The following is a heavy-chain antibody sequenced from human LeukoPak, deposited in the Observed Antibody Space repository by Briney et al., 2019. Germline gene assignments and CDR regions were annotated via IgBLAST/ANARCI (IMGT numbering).Heavy chain of an antibody. CDR3: ARDKIVGATNFDY. V-gene: IGHV3-7*03. Sequence: GGSLRLSCAASGFTFSSYSMNWVRQVPGKGLEWVANIKQDGSEKYYVDSVKGRFTISRDNAKNSLYLQMNSLRAEDTAKYYCARDKIVGATNFDYWGQGTLVTVSS. CDR2: IKQDGSEK. CDR1: GFTFSSYS. D-gene: IGHD1-26*01. J-gene: IGHJ4*02.